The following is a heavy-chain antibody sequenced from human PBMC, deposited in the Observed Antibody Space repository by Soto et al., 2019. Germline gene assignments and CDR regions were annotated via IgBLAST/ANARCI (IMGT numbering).Heavy chain of an antibody. Sequence: RESLKISCKGSGYSFTSYWIGWVRQMPGKGLEWMGIIYPGDSDTRYSPSFQGQVTISADKSISTAYLQRSSLKASDTAMYYCASSTYHYCFSCPNDYCYGMDCWGQGTTVTVAS. J-gene: IGHJ6*02. V-gene: IGHV5-51*01. CDR3: ASSTYHYCFSCPNDYCYGMDC. D-gene: IGHD3-10*01. CDR1: GYSFTSYW. CDR2: IYPGDSDT.